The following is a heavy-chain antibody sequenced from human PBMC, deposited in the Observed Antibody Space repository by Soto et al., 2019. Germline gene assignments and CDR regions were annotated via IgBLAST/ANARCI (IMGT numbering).Heavy chain of an antibody. V-gene: IGHV3-74*01. J-gene: IGHJ5*02. CDR2: MNPDGSAI. D-gene: IGHD2-2*01. CDR1: GFTFSSSW. CDR3: ARKVVPAAIKYNWFDP. Sequence: PGGSLRLSCVVSGFTFSSSWMHWVRQGPGKGLVWVSRMNPDGSAINYADSVKGRFTTSRDNAKNILYLQINSLRAEDTAVYYCARKVVPAAIKYNWFDPWGQGTLVTVSS.